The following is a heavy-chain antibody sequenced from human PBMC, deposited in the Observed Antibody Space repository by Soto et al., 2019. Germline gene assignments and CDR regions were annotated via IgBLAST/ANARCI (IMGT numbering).Heavy chain of an antibody. D-gene: IGHD2-2*01. CDR3: ARSSHNFVVVPPPTPDGMDV. V-gene: IGHV6-1*01. CDR2: TYYRSKWYN. CDR1: GDSVSSDSAA. Sequence: SQTLSRTCALSGDSVSSDSAACNWIRQSPSRGLEWLGRTYYRSKWYNDYAVSVKSRININPDTSKNQISLQLNSVTPEDTAVYYCARSSHNFVVVPPPTPDGMDVWGPGTSVTVS. J-gene: IGHJ6*02.